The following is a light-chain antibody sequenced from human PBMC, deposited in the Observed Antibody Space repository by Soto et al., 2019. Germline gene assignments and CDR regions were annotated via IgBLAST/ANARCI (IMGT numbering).Light chain of an antibody. V-gene: IGKV3-20*01. Sequence: EIVLTQSPGTLSLSPGERATLSCRASQTVGSSYLAWYQHKLGQAPRLLIYDASRRATGIPDRFSGSGSGTDFTLTISRLEPEDFAVYYCQEYGESRTFGQGTKVEIK. CDR2: DAS. CDR3: QEYGESRT. CDR1: QTVGSSY. J-gene: IGKJ1*01.